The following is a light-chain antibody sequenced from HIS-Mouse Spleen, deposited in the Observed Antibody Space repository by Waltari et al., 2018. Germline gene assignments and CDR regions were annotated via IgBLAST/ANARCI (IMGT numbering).Light chain of an antibody. J-gene: IGKJ3*01. Sequence: VMTQSPLSLPVTPGAPASVSLTSSPSLLHSNGYNYLDWYLQKPGQSPQLLIYLGSNRASGVPDRFSGSGSGTDFTLKISRVEAEDVGVYYCMQDVQTPFTFGPGTKVDIK. CDR3: MQDVQTPFT. CDR1: PSLLHSNGYNY. V-gene: IGKV2-28*01. CDR2: LGS.